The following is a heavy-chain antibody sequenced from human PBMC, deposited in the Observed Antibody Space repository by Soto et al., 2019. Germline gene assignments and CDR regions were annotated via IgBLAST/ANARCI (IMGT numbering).Heavy chain of an antibody. CDR3: ARGEYSSSSWFDP. Sequence: GASVKVSCKASGYTFTGYYMHWVRQAPGQGLEWMGWINPNSGGINYAQKFQGRVTMTRDTSISTAYMELSRLRSDDTAVYYCARGEYSSSSWFDPWGQGTLVTVSS. J-gene: IGHJ5*02. CDR2: INPNSGGI. V-gene: IGHV1-2*02. CDR1: GYTFTGYY. D-gene: IGHD6-6*01.